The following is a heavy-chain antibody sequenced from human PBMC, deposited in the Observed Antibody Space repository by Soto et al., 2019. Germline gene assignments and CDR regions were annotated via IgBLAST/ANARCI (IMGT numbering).Heavy chain of an antibody. CDR3: ARGLGQIWQREQWLVLV. CDR1: GYTFTSYD. V-gene: IGHV1-8*01. D-gene: IGHD6-19*01. J-gene: IGHJ4*02. CDR2: MNPNSGNT. Sequence: ASVKVSCKASGYTFTSYDINWVRQATGQGLEWMGWMNPNSGNTGYAQKFQGRVTMTRNTSISTAYMELSSLRSEDTAVYYCARGLGQIWQREQWLVLVWGQGTLVTVSS.